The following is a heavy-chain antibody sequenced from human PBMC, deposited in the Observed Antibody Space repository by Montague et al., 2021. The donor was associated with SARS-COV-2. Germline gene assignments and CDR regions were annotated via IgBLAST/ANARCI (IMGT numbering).Heavy chain of an antibody. J-gene: IGHJ4*02. Sequence: SETRSLTCTVSGGSISSSSCYWGWIRQPPGKGLEWIGSIYYSGSTYYNPSLKSRVTISVDTSKNQFSLKLSSVTAADTAVYYCARHSKQWLVLGGGYYFDYWGQGTLVTVSS. V-gene: IGHV4-39*01. CDR3: ARHSKQWLVLGGGYYFDY. D-gene: IGHD6-19*01. CDR2: IYYSGST. CDR1: GGSISSSSCY.